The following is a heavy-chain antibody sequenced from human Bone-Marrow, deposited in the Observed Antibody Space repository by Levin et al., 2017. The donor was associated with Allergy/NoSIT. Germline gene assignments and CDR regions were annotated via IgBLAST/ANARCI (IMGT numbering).Heavy chain of an antibody. CDR2: IFHSGTS. CDR1: GDSISSTNW. V-gene: IGHV4-4*02. D-gene: IGHD3-10*01. Sequence: KASETLSLTCAVSGDSISSTNWWSWVRQPPGKGLEWIGEIFHSGTSNYNPSLKSRVTISIDKSNNQFSLKMTSVTAADTAVYYCARYYGSYFDYWGQGTLVTVSS. J-gene: IGHJ4*02. CDR3: ARYYGSYFDY.